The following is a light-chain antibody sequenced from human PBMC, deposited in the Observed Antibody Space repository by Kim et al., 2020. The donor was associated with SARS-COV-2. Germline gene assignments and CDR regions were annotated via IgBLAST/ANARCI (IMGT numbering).Light chain of an antibody. Sequence: ASLGDRVTSTCRASQSISTWVAWYQQKPGKAPTLLIYKASTLEEGVPSRFSGCGSGTDFTLTISSLQPGDFATYYCQQYTSYPLTFGGGTKVDIK. V-gene: IGKV1-5*03. J-gene: IGKJ4*01. CDR3: QQYTSYPLT. CDR1: QSISTW. CDR2: KAS.